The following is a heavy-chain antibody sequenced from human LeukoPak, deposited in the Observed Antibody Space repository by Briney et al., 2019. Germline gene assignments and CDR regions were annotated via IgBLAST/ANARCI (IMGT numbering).Heavy chain of an antibody. CDR1: GFTFSNYA. Sequence: PGGSLRLSCAASGFTFSNYAMHWVRQAPGKGLEWVAVISYDGSNKYYADSVKGRFTISRDNSKNTVYLQMNSLRAEDTAVYYCARATLDNWGQGTLVTVSS. CDR2: ISYDGSNK. V-gene: IGHV3-30*04. CDR3: ARATLDN. J-gene: IGHJ4*02.